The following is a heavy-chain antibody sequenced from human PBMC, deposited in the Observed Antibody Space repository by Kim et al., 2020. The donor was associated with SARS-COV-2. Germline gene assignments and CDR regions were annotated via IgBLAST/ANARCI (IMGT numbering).Heavy chain of an antibody. J-gene: IGHJ4*02. CDR1: GFTVSSNY. CDR2: IYSGGST. D-gene: IGHD2-21*02. Sequence: GGSLRLSCAASGFTVSSNYMSWVRQAPGKGLEWVSVIYSGGSTYYADSVKGRFTISSDNSKNTLYLQMNSLRAEDTAVYYCARDRGCSGGDCYGFLYYFDYWGQGTLVTVSS. V-gene: IGHV3-66*02. CDR3: ARDRGCSGGDCYGFLYYFDY.